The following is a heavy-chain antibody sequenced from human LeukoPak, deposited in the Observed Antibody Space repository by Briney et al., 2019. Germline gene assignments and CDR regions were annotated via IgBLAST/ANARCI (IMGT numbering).Heavy chain of an antibody. CDR2: IIPIFGTA. D-gene: IGHD6-19*01. V-gene: IGHV1-69*05. CDR1: GGTFSSYA. Sequence: SVKVSCKASGGTFSSYAISWVRQAPGQGLEWMGGIIPIFGTANYAQKFQGRVTITTDESTSTAYMELSSLRSDDTAVYYCARFWYSSGWYPDYWGQGTLVTVSS. J-gene: IGHJ4*02. CDR3: ARFWYSSGWYPDY.